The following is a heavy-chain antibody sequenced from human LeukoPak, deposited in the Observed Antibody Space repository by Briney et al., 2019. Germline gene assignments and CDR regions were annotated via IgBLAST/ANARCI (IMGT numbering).Heavy chain of an antibody. CDR3: AKDGLGAPFDY. D-gene: IGHD3/OR15-3a*01. CDR2: IWYDGSNK. V-gene: IGHV3-33*06. CDR1: GFTFSSYG. J-gene: IGHJ4*02. Sequence: VGSLRLSCAASGFTFSSYGMHWVRQAPGKGLEWVAVIWYDGSNKYYADSVKGRFTISRDNSKNTLYLQMNSLRAEDTAVYYCAKDGLGAPFDYWGQGTLVTVSS.